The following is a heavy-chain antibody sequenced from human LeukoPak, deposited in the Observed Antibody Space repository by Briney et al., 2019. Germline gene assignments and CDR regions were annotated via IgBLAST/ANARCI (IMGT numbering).Heavy chain of an antibody. D-gene: IGHD3-10*01. J-gene: IGHJ4*02. V-gene: IGHV3-7*01. Sequence: PGGSLRLSCAASGFTFSSYWMSWVRQAPGKGLEWVANIKQDGSEKYYVDSVKGRFTISRDNAKNSLYLQMNSLRAEDTAVYYCARKVLWFGEVAIGFDYWGQGTLVTVSS. CDR1: GFTFSSYW. CDR3: ARKVLWFGEVAIGFDY. CDR2: IKQDGSEK.